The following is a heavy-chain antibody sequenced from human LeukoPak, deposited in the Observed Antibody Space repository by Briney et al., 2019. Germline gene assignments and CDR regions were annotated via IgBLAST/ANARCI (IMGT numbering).Heavy chain of an antibody. CDR1: GGSFSGYY. Sequence: PSETLSLTCAVYGGSFSGYYWSWIRQPPGKGLEWIGEINHSGSTNYNPSLKTRVTISVDPSTNQFSLRLSSVTAADTVVCYCARAQTHCSSTSCYWYYFDYWAQGTLVTVSS. CDR3: ARAQTHCSSTSCYWYYFDY. J-gene: IGHJ4*02. CDR2: INHSGST. V-gene: IGHV4-34*01. D-gene: IGHD2-2*01.